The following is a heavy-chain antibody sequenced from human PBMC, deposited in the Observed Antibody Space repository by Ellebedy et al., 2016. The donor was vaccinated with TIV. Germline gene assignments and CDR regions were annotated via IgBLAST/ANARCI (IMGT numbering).Heavy chain of an antibody. J-gene: IGHJ3*02. Sequence: ASVKVSXXASGYTFTSYDINWVRQATGQGLEWMGWMNPNSGNTGYAQKFQGRVTMTRNTSISTAYMELSSLRSEDTAVYYCASVSTVVTPSGTFDIWGQGTMVTVSS. D-gene: IGHD4-23*01. CDR2: MNPNSGNT. V-gene: IGHV1-8*01. CDR1: GYTFTSYD. CDR3: ASVSTVVTPSGTFDI.